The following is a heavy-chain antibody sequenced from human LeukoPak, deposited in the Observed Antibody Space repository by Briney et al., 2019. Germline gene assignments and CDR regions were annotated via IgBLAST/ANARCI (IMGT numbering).Heavy chain of an antibody. Sequence: ESGPTLVKPTQTLTLTCTFSGFSLSTSGVGVGWIRQPPGKALEWLALIYWDDDKRYSPSLKSRLTITKDTSKNQVVLTMTNMVPMDTATYYCAHSWGPDTAMAASFDYWGQGTLVTVSS. CDR2: IYWDDDK. J-gene: IGHJ4*02. CDR1: GFSLSTSGVG. V-gene: IGHV2-5*02. CDR3: AHSWGPDTAMAASFDY. D-gene: IGHD5-18*01.